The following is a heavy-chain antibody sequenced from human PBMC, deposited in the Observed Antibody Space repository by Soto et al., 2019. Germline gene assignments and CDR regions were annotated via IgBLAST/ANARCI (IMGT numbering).Heavy chain of an antibody. V-gene: IGHV3-30*18. CDR1: GFAFSTFG. CDR3: AKDWNDANYDYGTDV. CDR2: ISHDGSKK. D-gene: IGHD1-1*01. J-gene: IGHJ6*02. Sequence: QPGGSLRLSCVASGFAFSTFGMHWVRQAPGKGLEWVAFISHDGSKKYFVDSVKGRFTISRDDSGNTLYLQMSSLRADDTAVYYCAKDWNDANYDYGTDVWGQGTTVTVSS.